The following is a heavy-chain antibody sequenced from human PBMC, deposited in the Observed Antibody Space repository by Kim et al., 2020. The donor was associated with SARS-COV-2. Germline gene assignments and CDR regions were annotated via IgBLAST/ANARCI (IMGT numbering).Heavy chain of an antibody. D-gene: IGHD1-1*01. CDR2: ISSSSSYI. V-gene: IGHV3-21*01. J-gene: IGHJ4*02. Sequence: GGSLRLSCAASGFTFSSYSMNWVRQAPGKGLEWVSSISSSSSYIYYADSVKGRFTISRDNAKNSLYLQMNSLRAEDTAVYYCARGAPYNWNDVIDYWGQGTLVTVSS. CDR1: GFTFSSYS. CDR3: ARGAPYNWNDVIDY.